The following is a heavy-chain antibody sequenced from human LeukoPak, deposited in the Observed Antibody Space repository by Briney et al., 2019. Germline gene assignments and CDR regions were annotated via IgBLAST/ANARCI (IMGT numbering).Heavy chain of an antibody. CDR1: GGSISSYY. Sequence: SETLSLTCTVSGGSISSYYWSWIRQLPGKGLEWIGYIYYSGSTNYNPSLKSRVTISMDKSKNQLSLKLNFVTAADTAVYYCARDRGGYTYSHDYWGQGTLVTVSS. CDR3: ARDRGGYTYSHDY. CDR2: IYYSGST. V-gene: IGHV4-59*12. J-gene: IGHJ4*02. D-gene: IGHD5-18*01.